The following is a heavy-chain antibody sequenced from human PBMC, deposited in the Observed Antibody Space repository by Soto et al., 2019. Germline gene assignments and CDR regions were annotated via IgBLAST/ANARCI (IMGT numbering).Heavy chain of an antibody. CDR2: INPSGDNI. J-gene: IGHJ4*01. CDR3: ARDPQGYCSGGRCYHFDY. CDR1: GYTLTSYS. D-gene: IGHD2-15*01. Sequence: VASVKVSCKASGYTLTSYSMHWVRQAPGQGLEWMGIINPSGDNIRYAQNFQGRVTMTRDTSTSTVYLELSSLRSEDTAIYYCARDPQGYCSGGRCYHFDYWG. V-gene: IGHV1-46*01.